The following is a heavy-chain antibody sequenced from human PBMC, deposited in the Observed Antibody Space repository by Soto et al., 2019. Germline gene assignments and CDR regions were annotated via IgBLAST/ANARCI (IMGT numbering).Heavy chain of an antibody. CDR1: GGSISSSSYY. D-gene: IGHD4-17*01. Sequence: LSLTCTVSGGSISSSSYYWGWIRQPPGKGLEWIGSIYYSGSTYYNPSLKSRVTISVDTSKNQFSLKLSSVTAADTAVYYCARLDYGDAFDIWGQGTMVTVSS. J-gene: IGHJ3*02. CDR3: ARLDYGDAFDI. V-gene: IGHV4-39*01. CDR2: IYYSGST.